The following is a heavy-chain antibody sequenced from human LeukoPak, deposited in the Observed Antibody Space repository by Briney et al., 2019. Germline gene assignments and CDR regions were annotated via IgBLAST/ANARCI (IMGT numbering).Heavy chain of an antibody. CDR3: ARKWFPRYIHDY. V-gene: IGHV4-31*03. Sequence: NPSEALSLTCTVSGGSISSGGYYWSRIRQHPGKGLEWIGYIYYSGSTYYNPSLKSRVTISVDTSKNQFSLKLSSVTAADTAVYYCARKWFPRYIHDYWGQGTLVTVSS. CDR1: GGSISSGGYY. CDR2: IYYSGST. D-gene: IGHD3-22*01. J-gene: IGHJ4*02.